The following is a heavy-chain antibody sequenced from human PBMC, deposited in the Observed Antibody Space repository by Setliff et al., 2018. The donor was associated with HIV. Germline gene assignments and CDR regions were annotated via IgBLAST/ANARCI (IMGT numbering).Heavy chain of an antibody. CDR3: ARGGGYDSSGYYYYYYYYYMDV. Sequence: PGGSLRLSCEASGFSFDDYCMNWVRQAPGKGLEWVSYISSKRTSIYYADSVKGRFTISRDNDNNSLYLQMSGLSAEDTAVYYCARGGGYDSSGYYYYYYYYYMDVWGKGTTVTVSS. D-gene: IGHD3-22*01. CDR2: ISSKRTSI. V-gene: IGHV3-48*01. CDR1: GFSFDDYC. J-gene: IGHJ6*03.